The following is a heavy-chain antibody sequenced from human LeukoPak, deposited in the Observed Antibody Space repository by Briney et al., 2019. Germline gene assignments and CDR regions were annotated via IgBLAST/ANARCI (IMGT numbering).Heavy chain of an antibody. CDR1: GGTFSSYA. CDR2: IIPIFGTA. Sequence: SVKVSCKASGGTFSSYAVSWVRQAPGQGLEWMGGIIPIFGTANYAQKFQGRVTITADESTSTAYMELSSLRSEDTAVYYCASIVVVPATAFDIWGQGTMVTVSS. J-gene: IGHJ3*02. D-gene: IGHD2-2*01. CDR3: ASIVVVPATAFDI. V-gene: IGHV1-69*13.